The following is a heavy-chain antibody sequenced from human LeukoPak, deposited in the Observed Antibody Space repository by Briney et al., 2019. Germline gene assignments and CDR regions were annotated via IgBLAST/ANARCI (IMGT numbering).Heavy chain of an antibody. CDR1: GFTFSTYG. D-gene: IGHD5-12*01. J-gene: IGHJ4*02. CDR3: ARDREWLRPQDY. V-gene: IGHV3-23*01. Sequence: GGSLRLSCAASGFTFSTYGMSWVRPAPGKGLECVSTINGPGRSTYYADSVRGRFTISRDNSKNTLYLQMDSLRAEDTAIYYCARDREWLRPQDYWGQGTLVTVSS. CDR2: INGPGRST.